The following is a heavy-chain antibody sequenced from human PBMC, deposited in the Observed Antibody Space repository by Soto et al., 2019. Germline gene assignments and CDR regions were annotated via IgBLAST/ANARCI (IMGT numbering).Heavy chain of an antibody. D-gene: IGHD6-13*01. J-gene: IGHJ6*03. Sequence: QVQLQESGPVLVKPSETLSLTCTVSGGSISPYYWSWIRQPPGKGLEWIGYIYYSGNTNYNPSLESRVTISVDTSRNQFSLKLTSVTAADTAVYYCARKGAAASYSHYYMDVWGRGTTVTVSS. CDR2: IYYSGNT. V-gene: IGHV4-59*01. CDR3: ARKGAAASYSHYYMDV. CDR1: GGSISPYY.